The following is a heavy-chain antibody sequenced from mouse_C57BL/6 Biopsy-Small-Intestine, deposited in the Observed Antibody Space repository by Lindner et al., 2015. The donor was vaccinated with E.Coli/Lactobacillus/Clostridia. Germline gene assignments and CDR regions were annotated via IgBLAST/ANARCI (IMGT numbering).Heavy chain of an antibody. J-gene: IGHJ4*01. CDR1: GYTFTSYG. V-gene: IGHV1-81*01. D-gene: IGHD1-1*01. CDR2: IYPRSGNT. Sequence: VQLQESGAELARPGASVKLSCKASGYTFTSYGISWVKQRTGQGLEWIGEIYPRSGNTYYNEKFKGKATLTADKSSSTAYMELRSLTSEDSAVYFCVRETTVVATKAMDYWGQGTSVTVSS. CDR3: VRETTVVATKAMDY.